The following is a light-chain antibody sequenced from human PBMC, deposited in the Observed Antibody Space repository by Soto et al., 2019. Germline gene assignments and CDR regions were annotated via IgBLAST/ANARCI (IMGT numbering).Light chain of an antibody. V-gene: IGLV1-40*01. CDR1: SSNIGSGYD. CDR3: QSYDSSLSAFYV. J-gene: IGLJ1*01. Sequence: QSVLTQPPSVSGAPGQRVTISCTGSSSNIGSGYDVHWYQQLPGTAPKLLIYGNTNRPSGVPDRFSGSKSGTSASLAITGLHADDEADYYCQSYDSSLSAFYVFGTGTQLTVL. CDR2: GNT.